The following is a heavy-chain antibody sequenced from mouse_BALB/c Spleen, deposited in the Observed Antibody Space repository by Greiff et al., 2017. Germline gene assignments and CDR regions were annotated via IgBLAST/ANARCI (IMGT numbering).Heavy chain of an antibody. CDR1: GFTFSSYT. V-gene: IGHV5-6-4*01. Sequence: EVMLVESGGGLVKPGGSLKLSCAASGFTFSSYTMSWVRQTPEKRLEWVATISSGGSYTYYPDSVKGRFTISRDNAKNTLYLQMSSLKSEDTAMYYCTRGGTTDNFDYWGQGTTLTVSS. J-gene: IGHJ2*01. D-gene: IGHD1-1*01. CDR3: TRGGTTDNFDY. CDR2: ISSGGSYT.